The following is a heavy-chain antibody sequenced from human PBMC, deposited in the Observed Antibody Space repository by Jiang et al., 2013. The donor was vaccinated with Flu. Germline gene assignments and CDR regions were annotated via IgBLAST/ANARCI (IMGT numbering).Heavy chain of an antibody. CDR3: ANLSGYDYRIDY. J-gene: IGHJ4*02. Sequence: CTVSGGSISSGGYYWSWIRQHPGKGLEWIGYIYYSGSTYYNPSLKSRVTISVDTSKNQFSLKLSSVTAAGTAVYYCANLSGYDYRIDYWGQGTLVTVSS. CDR1: GGSISSGGYY. D-gene: IGHD5-12*01. CDR2: IYYSGST. V-gene: IGHV4-31*03.